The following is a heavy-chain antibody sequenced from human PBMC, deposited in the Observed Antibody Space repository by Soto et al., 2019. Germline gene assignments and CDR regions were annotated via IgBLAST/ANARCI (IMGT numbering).Heavy chain of an antibody. CDR1: RGTFSSYT. CDR2: IIPILGIA. CDR3: ARSPHSSSWVNWFDP. D-gene: IGHD6-13*01. Sequence: QVQLVQSGAEVKKPGSSVKVSCKASRGTFSSYTISWVRQAPGQGLEWMGRIIPILGIANYAQKFQGRVTITADKSTSTAYMELSSLRSEDTAVYYCARSPHSSSWVNWFDPWGQGTLVTVSS. J-gene: IGHJ5*02. V-gene: IGHV1-69*02.